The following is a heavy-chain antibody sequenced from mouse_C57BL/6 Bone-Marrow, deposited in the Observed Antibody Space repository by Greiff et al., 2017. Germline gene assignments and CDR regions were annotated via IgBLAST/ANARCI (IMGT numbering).Heavy chain of an antibody. CDR3: ARSATGAINDCYRWFAY. CDR2: IYPGDGDT. Sequence: VQLHQSGAELVKPGASVKISCKASGYAFSSYWMNWVKQRPGKGLEWIGQIYPGDGDTNYNGKFKGKATLTADKSSSTAYMQLRSLTSEDSAVYFGARSATGAINDCYRWFAYWGQGTRGTVSA. J-gene: IGHJ3*01. CDR1: GYAFSSYW. D-gene: IGHD2-3*01. V-gene: IGHV1-80*01.